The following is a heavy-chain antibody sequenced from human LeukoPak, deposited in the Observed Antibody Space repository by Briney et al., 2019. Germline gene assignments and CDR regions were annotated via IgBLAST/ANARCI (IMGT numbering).Heavy chain of an antibody. V-gene: IGHV1-2*06. D-gene: IGHD3-22*01. CDR3: ASAVYDSSGYYYDY. Sequence: ASVKVSCKASGYTFTGYYMHWVRQAPGQGLEWMGRINPNSGGTNYAQKFQGRVTMTRDTSISTAYMDLSRLRSDDTAVYYCASAVYDSSGYYYDYWGQGTLVTVSS. J-gene: IGHJ4*02. CDR1: GYTFTGYY. CDR2: INPNSGGT.